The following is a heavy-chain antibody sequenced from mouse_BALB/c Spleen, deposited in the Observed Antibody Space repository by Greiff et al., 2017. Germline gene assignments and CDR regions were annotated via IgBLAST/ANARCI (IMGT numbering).Heavy chain of an antibody. CDR1: GFNIKDSY. V-gene: IGHV14-1*02. CDR2: IAPENGNT. J-gene: IGHJ2*01. D-gene: IGHD2-10*02. Sequence: VQLQESGAELVRPGALVKLSCKASGFNIKDSYMHWVKQRPEQGLEWIGWIAPENGNTIYDPKFQGKASITADTSSNTAYLQLSSLTSEDTAVYYCARSPYGNYFDYWGQGTTLTVSS. CDR3: ARSPYGNYFDY.